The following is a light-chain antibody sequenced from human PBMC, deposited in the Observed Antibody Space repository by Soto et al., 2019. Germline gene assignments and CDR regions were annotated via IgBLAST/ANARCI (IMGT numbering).Light chain of an antibody. CDR1: SSDVGGYNY. V-gene: IGLV2-14*01. CDR3: SSYTSSSTHVV. J-gene: IGLJ2*01. CDR2: DVS. Sequence: QSVLTQPASVSGSPGQSITISCTGTSSDVGGYNYFSWYQQHPGKAPKLMIYDVSNRPSGVSNRFSGSKSGNTASLTISGLPAEDEADYSCSSYTSSSTHVVFGGGTKLTVL.